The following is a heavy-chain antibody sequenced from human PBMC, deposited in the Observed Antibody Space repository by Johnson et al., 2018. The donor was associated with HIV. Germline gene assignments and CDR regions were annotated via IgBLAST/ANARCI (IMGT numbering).Heavy chain of an antibody. Sequence: VQLVESGGGLVQPGGSLRLSCAASGFIVSSNYMSWVRQAPGKGLEWVSVIYSGGSAYYTDSVKGRFTISRDNAKNSLYLQMNSLRAEDTALYYCARGLTPLLYDTSPRDAFDIWGQGTVVTVS. CDR2: IYSGGSA. V-gene: IGHV3-66*01. CDR1: GFIVSSNY. J-gene: IGHJ3*02. CDR3: ARGLTPLLYDTSPRDAFDI. D-gene: IGHD3-22*01.